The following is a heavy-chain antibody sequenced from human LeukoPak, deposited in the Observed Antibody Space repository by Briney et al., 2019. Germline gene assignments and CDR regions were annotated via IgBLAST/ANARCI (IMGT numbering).Heavy chain of an antibody. Sequence: ASVKVSCKASGYTFTGYYMHWVRQAPGQGLEWMGWIDPDSGGTNYAQKFQGRVTMTRDTSISTAYMELSRLRSDDTAVYYCARDQDRHDDILTGSTFDYWGQGTLVTVSS. J-gene: IGHJ4*02. V-gene: IGHV1-2*02. D-gene: IGHD3-9*01. CDR2: IDPDSGGT. CDR1: GYTFTGYY. CDR3: ARDQDRHDDILTGSTFDY.